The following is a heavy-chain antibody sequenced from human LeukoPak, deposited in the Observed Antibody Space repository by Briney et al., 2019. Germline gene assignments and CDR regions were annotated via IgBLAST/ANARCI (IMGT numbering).Heavy chain of an antibody. D-gene: IGHD2-15*01. CDR1: GGSISSYY. CDR2: IYYSGST. V-gene: IGHV4-59*01. J-gene: IGHJ5*02. CDR3: ARANIVVVEGWFDP. Sequence: SETLSLTCTVSGGSISSYYWSWIRQPPGKGLEWIGYIYYSGSTNYNPSLKSRVTISLDTSKNQFSLKLSSVTAADTAVYYCARANIVVVEGWFDPWGQGTPVTVSS.